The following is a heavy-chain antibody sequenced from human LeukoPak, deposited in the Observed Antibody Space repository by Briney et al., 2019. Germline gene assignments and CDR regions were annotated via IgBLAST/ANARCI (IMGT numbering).Heavy chain of an antibody. V-gene: IGHV3-9*01. CDR2: ISWNSGSI. D-gene: IGHD3-10*01. Sequence: PGGSLRLSCVASGFTFDDYAMHWVRQAPGKGLEWVSGISWNSGSIGYADSAKGRFIISRDNAKNTLYLQMNSLRAEDTAVYYCAREYGFGSGSYYPWGQGTLVIVSS. CDR1: GFTFDDYA. J-gene: IGHJ5*02. CDR3: AREYGFGSGSYYP.